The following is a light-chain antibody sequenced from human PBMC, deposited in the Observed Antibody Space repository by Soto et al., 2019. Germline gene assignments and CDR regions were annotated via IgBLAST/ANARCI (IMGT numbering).Light chain of an antibody. CDR1: NRDVGINNY. J-gene: IGLJ1*01. CDR3: SSYTSSSTPYV. V-gene: IGLV2-14*01. CDR2: EVS. Sequence: QSVLTQPASVSGSLGQSITISCTGTNRDVGINNYAPWSQQYPGTAPKVMIYEVSHRPSGVSDRFSGSKSGNTASLAISGLQAEDEADYYCSSYTSSSTPYVFGTGTKVTVL.